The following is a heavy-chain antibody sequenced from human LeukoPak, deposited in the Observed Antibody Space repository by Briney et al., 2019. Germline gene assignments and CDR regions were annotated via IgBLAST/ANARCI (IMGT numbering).Heavy chain of an antibody. CDR2: INPNSGGT. Sequence: ASVKVSCKASGYTFTGYYMHWVRQAPGQGLEWMGRINPNSGGTNYAQKFQGRVTMTRDTSISTAYMDLSRLRSDDTAVYHCAREHQDSSSWSYYFDYWGQGTLVTVSS. CDR3: AREHQDSSSWSYYFDY. V-gene: IGHV1-2*06. J-gene: IGHJ4*02. D-gene: IGHD6-13*01. CDR1: GYTFTGYY.